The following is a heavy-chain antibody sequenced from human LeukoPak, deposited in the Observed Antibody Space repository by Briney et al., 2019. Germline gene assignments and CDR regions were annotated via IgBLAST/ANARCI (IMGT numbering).Heavy chain of an antibody. CDR3: ARSDSSSWHLTEWFDP. CDR1: GGSISSGSYY. D-gene: IGHD6-13*01. J-gene: IGHJ5*02. CDR2: IYTSGST. Sequence: SQTLSLTCTVSGGSISSGSYYWIWLRQPAGKGLEWIGRIYTSGSTNYNPSLKSRVTISVDTSKNQFSLKLSSVTAADTAVYYCARSDSSSWHLTEWFDPWGQGTLVTVSS. V-gene: IGHV4-61*02.